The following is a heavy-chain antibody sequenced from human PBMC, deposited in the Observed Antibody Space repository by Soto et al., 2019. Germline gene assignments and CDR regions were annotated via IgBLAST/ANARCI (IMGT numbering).Heavy chain of an antibody. J-gene: IGHJ6*02. D-gene: IGHD5-12*01. CDR2: TYYRSKWYN. CDR3: GRVFRAYDYHFFGMDA. Sequence: PSQTLSLTCAISGDSVSSNSAAWNWIRQSPSRGLDWLGRTYYRSKWYNDYAVSVKSRVTINPDTSKNQLSLQLNSVTPEDTAVYYCGRVFRAYDYHFFGMDAWGQGTTV. V-gene: IGHV6-1*01. CDR1: GDSVSSNSAA.